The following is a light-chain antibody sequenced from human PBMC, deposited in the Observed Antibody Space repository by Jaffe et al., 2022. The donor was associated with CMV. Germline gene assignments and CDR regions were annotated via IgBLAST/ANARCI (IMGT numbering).Light chain of an antibody. J-gene: IGKJ1*01. CDR3: QQYYSHGT. Sequence: AIRITQSPSSLSASTGDRVTITCRASQGISSYLAWYQQKPGKAPKLLIYAASTLQSGVPSRFSGSGSGTDFTLTISCLQSEDFATYYCQQYYSHGTFGQGTKVEIK. CDR2: AAS. V-gene: IGKV1-8*01. CDR1: QGISSY.